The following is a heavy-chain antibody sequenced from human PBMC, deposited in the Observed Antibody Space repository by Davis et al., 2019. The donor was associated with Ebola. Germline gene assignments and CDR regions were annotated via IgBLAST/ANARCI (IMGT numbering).Heavy chain of an antibody. D-gene: IGHD3-10*01. V-gene: IGHV1-18*01. CDR2: ISAYNGNT. CDR3: ARAVTMVLPSGWFDP. J-gene: IGHJ5*02. Sequence: AASVKVSCKASGYTFTRYGISWVRQAPGQGLEWMGWISAYNGNTNYAQNLQGRVTMTTDTSTSTAYMAVRSLRYDDTAVYYGARAVTMVLPSGWFDPWGQGTLVTVSS. CDR1: GYTFTRYG.